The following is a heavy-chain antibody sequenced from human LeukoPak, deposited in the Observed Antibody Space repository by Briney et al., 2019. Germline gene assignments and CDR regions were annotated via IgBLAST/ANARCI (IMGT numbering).Heavy chain of an antibody. CDR1: GYTFTSYG. V-gene: IGHV1-18*01. CDR2: LSVYNGHT. CDR3: ARARSQNWFDP. J-gene: IGHJ5*02. Sequence: ASVKVSCKASGYTFTSYGVSWVRQAPGRGLEWMGWLSVYNGHTNYAQKFQGRVTMTTDTSTSTAYMELRSLRSDDTAVYYCARARSQNWFDPWGQGTLVTVSS. D-gene: IGHD2/OR15-2a*01.